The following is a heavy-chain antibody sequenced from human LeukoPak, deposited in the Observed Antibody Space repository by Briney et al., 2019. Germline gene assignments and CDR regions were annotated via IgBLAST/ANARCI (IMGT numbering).Heavy chain of an antibody. CDR2: IIPIFGTA. Sequence: SVKVSCKASGGTFSSYAISWVRQAPGQGLEWMGGIIPIFGTANYAQKFQGRVTITADEPTSTAYMELGSLRSEDTAVYYCARARDIVVVPAAPKTYYYYMDVWGKGTTVTVSS. CDR1: GGTFSSYA. CDR3: ARARDIVVVPAAPKTYYYYMDV. J-gene: IGHJ6*03. V-gene: IGHV1-69*01. D-gene: IGHD2-2*01.